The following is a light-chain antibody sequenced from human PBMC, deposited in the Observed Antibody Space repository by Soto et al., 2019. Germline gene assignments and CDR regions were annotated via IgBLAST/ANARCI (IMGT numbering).Light chain of an antibody. V-gene: IGKV3-15*01. Sequence: EIVMTQSPATLSVSPGERATLSCRASQSVTSNLAWYQQKPGQPPRLLIFGASTRATGIPARFSGSGSETDFTLTISSLQSEDFAVYYCQQYNNWPLTFGGGTKVEI. CDR1: QSVTSN. CDR2: GAS. J-gene: IGKJ4*01. CDR3: QQYNNWPLT.